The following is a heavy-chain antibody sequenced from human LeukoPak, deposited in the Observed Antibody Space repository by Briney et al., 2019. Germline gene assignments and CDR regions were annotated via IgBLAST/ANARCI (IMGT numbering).Heavy chain of an antibody. CDR2: IDSSGATI. CDR3: AKGPLTTVAT. D-gene: IGHD4-17*01. J-gene: IGHJ4*02. Sequence: PGGSLRLSCAASGFTFSDYYMNWIRQAPGKGLEWVSHIDSSGATIYYADPVKGRFTISRDNSKNTLYLQMNSLRAEDTAIYYCAKGPLTTVATWGQGTLITVSS. CDR1: GFTFSDYY. V-gene: IGHV3-11*01.